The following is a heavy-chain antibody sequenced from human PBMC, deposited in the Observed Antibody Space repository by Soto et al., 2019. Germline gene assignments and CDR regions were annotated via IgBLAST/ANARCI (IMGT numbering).Heavy chain of an antibody. J-gene: IGHJ4*02. Sequence: SETLSLTCTVSGGSISSYYWSWIRQPPGKGLEWIGYIYYSGSTNYNPSLKSRVTISVDTSKNQFSLKLSSVTAADTAVYYCARSPGWEATNFDYWGQGTLVTVSS. CDR1: GGSISSYY. CDR3: ARSPGWEATNFDY. CDR2: IYYSGST. V-gene: IGHV4-59*01. D-gene: IGHD5-12*01.